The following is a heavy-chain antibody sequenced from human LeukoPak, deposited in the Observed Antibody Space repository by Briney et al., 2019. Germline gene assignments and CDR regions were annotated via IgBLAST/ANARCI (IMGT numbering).Heavy chain of an antibody. J-gene: IGHJ3*02. V-gene: IGHV3-66*01. CDR3: ARGKDYGDYHAFDI. CDR1: GFTVSSNY. D-gene: IGHD4-17*01. CDR2: IYSGGST. Sequence: GGSLRLSCAASGFTVSSNYMSWVRQAPGKGLEWVSVIYSGGSTYYADSVKGRFTISRDNPKNTLYLQMNSLRAEDTAVYYCARGKDYGDYHAFDIWGQGTMVTVSS.